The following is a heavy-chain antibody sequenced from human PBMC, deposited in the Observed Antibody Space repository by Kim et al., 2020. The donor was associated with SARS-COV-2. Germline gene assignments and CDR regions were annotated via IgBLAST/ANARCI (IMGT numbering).Heavy chain of an antibody. CDR3: AREIPDTLYFDY. J-gene: IGHJ4*02. Sequence: YAQTSRTRATVTRDTSTSPVYMELSSLRSEDTAVYFCAREIPDTLYFDYWGQGAQVTVSS. D-gene: IGHD2-2*01. V-gene: IGHV1-46*01.